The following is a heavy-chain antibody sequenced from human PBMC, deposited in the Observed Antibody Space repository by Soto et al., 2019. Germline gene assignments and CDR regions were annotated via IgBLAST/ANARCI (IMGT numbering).Heavy chain of an antibody. V-gene: IGHV1-69*12. J-gene: IGHJ6*02. CDR2: IIPIFGTA. D-gene: IGHD3-9*01. Sequence: QVQLVQSGAEVKKPGSSVKVSCKASGGTFSSYAISWVRQAPGQGLEWMGGIIPIFGTANYAQKFQGRVTITADESTSTAYMELSSLRSEDTAVYYCARVVDYDILTGYYNGMDVWGQGTTVTVSS. CDR3: ARVVDYDILTGYYNGMDV. CDR1: GGTFSSYA.